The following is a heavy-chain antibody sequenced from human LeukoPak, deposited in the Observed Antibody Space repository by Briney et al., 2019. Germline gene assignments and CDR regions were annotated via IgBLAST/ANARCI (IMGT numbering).Heavy chain of an antibody. CDR2: IYYSGST. CDR3: ARVKRDFYDYVWGSYRYMLDY. J-gene: IGHJ4*02. V-gene: IGHV4-59*01. D-gene: IGHD3-16*02. CDR1: GGSFSGYY. Sequence: SETLSLTCAVYGGSFSGYYWSWIRQPPGKGLEWIGYIYYSGSTNYNPSLKSRVTISVDTSKNQFSLKLSSVTAADTAVYYCARVKRDFYDYVWGSYRYMLDYWGQGTLVTVSS.